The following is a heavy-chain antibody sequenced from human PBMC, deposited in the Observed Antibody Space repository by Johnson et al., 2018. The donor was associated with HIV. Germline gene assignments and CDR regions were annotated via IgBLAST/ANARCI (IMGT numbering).Heavy chain of an antibody. CDR3: AKDFSSSWGRAFDI. D-gene: IGHD6-13*01. CDR2: ISYDGSNK. V-gene: IGHV3-30-3*02. Sequence: QVQLVESGGGVVQPGRSLRLSCAASGFTFSSYAMHWVRQAPGKGLEWVAVISYDGSNKYYADSVKGRFTISRDNSKNTLSLQMNSLRAEDTAVYYCAKDFSSSWGRAFDIWGQGTMVTVSS. J-gene: IGHJ3*02. CDR1: GFTFSSYA.